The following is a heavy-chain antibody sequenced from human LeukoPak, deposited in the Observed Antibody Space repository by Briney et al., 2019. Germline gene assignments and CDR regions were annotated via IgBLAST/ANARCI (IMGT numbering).Heavy chain of an antibody. CDR1: GFTFSSYA. D-gene: IGHD3-22*01. Sequence: GGSLRLSCAASGFTFSSYAMSWVRQAPGKGLEWVSAISGSGGSTYYADSVKGRFTISRDNSKNTLYLQMNSLRAEDTAVYYCADYYYDSSGYYPGYFQHWGQGTLVTVSS. J-gene: IGHJ1*01. CDR2: ISGSGGST. CDR3: ADYYYDSSGYYPGYFQH. V-gene: IGHV3-23*01.